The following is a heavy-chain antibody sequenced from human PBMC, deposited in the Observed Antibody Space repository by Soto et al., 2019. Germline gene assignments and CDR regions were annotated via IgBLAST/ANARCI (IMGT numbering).Heavy chain of an antibody. CDR1: GGSFSGYY. D-gene: IGHD2-2*01. Sequence: SETLSLTCAVYGGSFSGYYWSWIRQPPGKGLEWIGEINHSGSTNYNPSLKSRVTISVDTSKNQFSLKLSSVTAADTAVYYCAREGLYCSSTSCYTPDWFDPWGQGTLVTVSS. CDR2: INHSGST. J-gene: IGHJ5*02. CDR3: AREGLYCSSTSCYTPDWFDP. V-gene: IGHV4-34*01.